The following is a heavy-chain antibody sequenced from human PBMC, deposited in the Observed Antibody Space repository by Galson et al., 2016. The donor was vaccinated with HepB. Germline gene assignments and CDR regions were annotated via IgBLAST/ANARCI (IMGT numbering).Heavy chain of an antibody. V-gene: IGHV6-1*01. D-gene: IGHD5-12*01. CDR3: AREGDIVATVFDS. CDR2: TYYRSKWYY. J-gene: IGHJ4*02. Sequence: CAISGDSVSSAAWNWIRQSPSRGLEWLGRTYYRSKWYYDYAVSVKSRITINSDTSKNQFSLQLNSVTPEDTAVYYCAREGDIVATVFDSWGQGTLVTVSS. CDR1: GDSVSSAA.